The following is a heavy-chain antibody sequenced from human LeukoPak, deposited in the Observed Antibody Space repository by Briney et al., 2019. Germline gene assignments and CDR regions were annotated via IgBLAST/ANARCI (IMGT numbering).Heavy chain of an antibody. CDR3: ARVRASSGWYDAFDI. CDR1: GFTFDDYG. CDR2: INWNGGST. J-gene: IGHJ3*02. V-gene: IGHV3-20*04. D-gene: IGHD6-19*01. Sequence: GGSLRLSCAASGFTFDDYGMTWVRQAPGKGLEWVSGINWNGGSTGYADSVKGRFTISRDNAKNSLSLQMNSLRAEDTAVYYCARVRASSGWYDAFDIWGQGTMVTVSS.